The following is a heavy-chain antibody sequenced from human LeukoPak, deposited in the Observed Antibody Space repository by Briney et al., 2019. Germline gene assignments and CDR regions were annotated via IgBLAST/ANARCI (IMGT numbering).Heavy chain of an antibody. CDR3: ARRGDGYNYFDY. CDR1: GGSISSDGYY. Sequence: PSETLSLTCTVSGGSISSDGYYWSWIRQHPGKGLEWIGSIYYTGSTYYNPSLKSRVTISVDTSKNQFSLKLSSVTAADTAVYYCARRGDGYNYFDYWGQGTLVTVSS. CDR2: IYYTGST. D-gene: IGHD5-24*01. V-gene: IGHV4-31*03. J-gene: IGHJ4*02.